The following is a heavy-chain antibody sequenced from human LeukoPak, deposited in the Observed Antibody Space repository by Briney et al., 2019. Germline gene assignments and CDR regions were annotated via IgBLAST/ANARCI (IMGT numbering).Heavy chain of an antibody. Sequence: GASVKVSCKASGYTFTSYAMHWVRQAPGQRLEWMGWINAGNGNTKYSQKFQGRVTITRDTSASTAYMELSSLRSEDTAVYYCASSYYDSSGYYGTFDIWGQGTMVTVSS. V-gene: IGHV1-3*01. CDR1: GYTFTSYA. J-gene: IGHJ3*02. D-gene: IGHD3-22*01. CDR2: INAGNGNT. CDR3: ASSYYDSSGYYGTFDI.